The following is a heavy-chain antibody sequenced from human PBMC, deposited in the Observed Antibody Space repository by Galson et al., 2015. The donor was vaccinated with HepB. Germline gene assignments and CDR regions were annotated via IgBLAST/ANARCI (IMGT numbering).Heavy chain of an antibody. J-gene: IGHJ3*02. CDR3: ARDHATFSLNDAFDI. V-gene: IGHV3-11*01. CDR2: ISSTGSTI. D-gene: IGHD5-24*01. CDR1: GFTFSDYY. Sequence: SLRLSCAASGFTFSDYYMSWIRQAPGKGLEWVSYISSTGSTIYYADSVKGRFTISRDNAKNSLYLQMNSLRAEDTAVYYCARDHATFSLNDAFDIWGQGTMVTVSS.